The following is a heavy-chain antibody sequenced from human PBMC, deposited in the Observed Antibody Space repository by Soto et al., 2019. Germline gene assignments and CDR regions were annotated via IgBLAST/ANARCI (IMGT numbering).Heavy chain of an antibody. D-gene: IGHD3-10*01. Sequence: EVQLLDSGGGSVQPGGSLRLSCAASGFPFINYAMHWVRQAPGKGLEWVSAISGSGGRTYYGDSVKGRFTISRDNSKDTLYLHMNRLTAEDTAVYFCAKEGVRDSSISLYFFDQGCQGTLVTVSS. V-gene: IGHV3-23*01. CDR1: GFPFINYA. CDR3: AKEGVRDSSISLYFFDQ. J-gene: IGHJ4*02. CDR2: ISGSGGRT.